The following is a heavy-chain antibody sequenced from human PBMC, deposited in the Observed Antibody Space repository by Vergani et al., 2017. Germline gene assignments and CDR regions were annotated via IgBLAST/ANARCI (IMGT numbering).Heavy chain of an antibody. CDR1: GGSISNNNW. Sequence: QVQLQELGPGLVKPPGTLSLTCTVSGGSISNNNWWSWVRQPPGQGVEWIGEVYHSGSTNYNQSHKSRVTIRVDKSKNQISLTLRSVTAADTAVYFCVGQWKLQGAFDIWGQGTMVTVSS. V-gene: IGHV4-4*01. J-gene: IGHJ3*02. CDR2: VYHSGST. D-gene: IGHD1-1*01. CDR3: VGQWKLQGAFDI.